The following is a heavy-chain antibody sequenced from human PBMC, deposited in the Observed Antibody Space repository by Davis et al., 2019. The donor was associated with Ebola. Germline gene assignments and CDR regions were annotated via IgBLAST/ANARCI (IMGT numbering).Heavy chain of an antibody. Sequence: AASVKVSCKASGYTFTSYDINWVRQATGQGLEWMGWINPNSGGTNYAQKFQGWVTMTRDTSISTAYMELSRLRSDDTAVYYCARGGYCSGGSCYYFDYWGQGTLVTVSS. D-gene: IGHD2-15*01. V-gene: IGHV1-2*04. CDR3: ARGGYCSGGSCYYFDY. CDR2: INPNSGGT. CDR1: GYTFTSYD. J-gene: IGHJ4*02.